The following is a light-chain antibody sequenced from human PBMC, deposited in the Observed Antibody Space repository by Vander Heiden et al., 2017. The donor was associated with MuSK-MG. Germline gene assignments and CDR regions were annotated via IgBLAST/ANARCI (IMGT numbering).Light chain of an antibody. V-gene: IGLV4-69*01. Sequence: QLVLTQSPSASASLGASVKLTCTLSTGHSSYAVAWHQQRPEKGPRYLMKVNSDGSHSKGDGIPDRFSGSSSGAERYLTISSLQAEDEADYYCQTWGTGIAVFGGGTQLTAL. CDR2: VNSDGSH. CDR1: TGHSSYA. J-gene: IGLJ7*02. CDR3: QTWGTGIAV.